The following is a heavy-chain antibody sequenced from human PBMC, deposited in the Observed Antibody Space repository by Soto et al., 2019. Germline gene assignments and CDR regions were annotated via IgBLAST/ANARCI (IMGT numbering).Heavy chain of an antibody. V-gene: IGHV3-30*18. CDR1: GFTFSSYG. CDR2: ISYDGSNK. D-gene: IGHD3-10*01. J-gene: IGHJ4*02. Sequence: GGSLRLSCAASGFTFSSYGMHWVRQAPGKGLEWVAVISYDGSNKYYADSVKGRFTISRDNSKNTLYLQMNSLRAEDTAVYYCTKDEYQASLWFGDLIDYWGQGTLVTVSS. CDR3: TKDEYQASLWFGDLIDY.